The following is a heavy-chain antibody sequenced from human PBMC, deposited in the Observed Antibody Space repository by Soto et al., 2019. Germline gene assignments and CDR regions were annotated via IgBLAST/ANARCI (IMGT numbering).Heavy chain of an antibody. J-gene: IGHJ4*02. Sequence: EVQLVESGGGLVQPGGSLRLSCAASGFIVSTSYMSWVRQAPGKGLEWVSIIYNDGSTYYADSVKGRFTISRDDSKNTIHLQIFTLRAEDTAVYYCARDSYTRYWGQGTLDTVSS. CDR1: GFIVSTSY. CDR2: IYNDGST. D-gene: IGHD4-4*01. V-gene: IGHV3-66*01. CDR3: ARDSYTRY.